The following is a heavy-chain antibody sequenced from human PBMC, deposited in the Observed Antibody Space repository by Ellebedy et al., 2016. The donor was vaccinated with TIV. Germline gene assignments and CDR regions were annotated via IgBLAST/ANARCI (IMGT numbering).Heavy chain of an antibody. CDR1: GGSFSGFY. CDR3: ARGSSGSLF. Sequence: SETLSLXXAVSGGSFSGFYWNWLRHSPGTGLEWIGDINHLGGTNYNPSLNSRVTISIDTSTNHFSLRLNSVTTADTAVYFCARGSSGSLFWGQGTLVTVSS. D-gene: IGHD1-26*01. V-gene: IGHV4-34*01. J-gene: IGHJ4*02. CDR2: INHLGGT.